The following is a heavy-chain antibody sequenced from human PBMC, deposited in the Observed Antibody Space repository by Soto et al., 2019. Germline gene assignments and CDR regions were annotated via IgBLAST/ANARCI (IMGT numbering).Heavy chain of an antibody. D-gene: IGHD6-13*01. J-gene: IGHJ6*02. CDR2: IIPIFGTV. CDR3: ASCSVYSSRGYYYGMDV. Sequence: GASVKVSCKASGGTFSSYAISWVRQAPGQGLEWMGGIIPIFGTVNYAQKFQGRVTITADKSTSTAYMELSSLRSEDTAVYYCASCSVYSSRGYYYGMDVWGQGXTVTVYS. CDR1: GGTFSSYA. V-gene: IGHV1-69*06.